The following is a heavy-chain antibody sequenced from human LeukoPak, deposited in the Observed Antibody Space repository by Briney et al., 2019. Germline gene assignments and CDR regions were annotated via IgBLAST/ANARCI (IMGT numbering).Heavy chain of an antibody. Sequence: GGSLRLSCAASGFTFSSYAMSWVRQAPGKGLEWVSAISGSGGSTYYADSVKGRFTISRDNSKNTLYLQMNSLRAEDTAVYYCAKVEGAQWLVRPIYYYYMDVWGKGTTVTVSS. CDR2: ISGSGGST. J-gene: IGHJ6*03. D-gene: IGHD6-19*01. CDR1: GFTFSSYA. CDR3: AKVEGAQWLVRPIYYYYMDV. V-gene: IGHV3-23*01.